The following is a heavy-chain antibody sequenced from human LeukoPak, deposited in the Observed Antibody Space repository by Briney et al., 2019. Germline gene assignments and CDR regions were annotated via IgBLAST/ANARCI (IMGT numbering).Heavy chain of an antibody. CDR2: INPNSGGT. Sequence: ASVKVSCKASGYTFTGYYMHWVRRAPGQGLGGMGWINPNSGGTNYAQKFKGRVTMTRDTSISTAYMELSRLRSDDTAAYYSARDLPRRVVPAAKQEFDYWGQGTLVTVSS. D-gene: IGHD2-2*01. CDR1: GYTFTGYY. J-gene: IGHJ4*02. V-gene: IGHV1-2*02. CDR3: ARDLPRRVVPAAKQEFDY.